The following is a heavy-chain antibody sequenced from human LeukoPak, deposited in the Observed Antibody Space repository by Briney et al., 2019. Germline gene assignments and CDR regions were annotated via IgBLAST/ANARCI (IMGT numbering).Heavy chain of an antibody. CDR1: GFTFSSYG. D-gene: IGHD3-10*01. V-gene: IGHV3-23*01. Sequence: GSLRLSCAASGFTFSSYGMSWVRQAPGKGLEWVSAISGSGGSTYYADSVKGRFTISRDNSKNTLYLQMNSLRAEDTAVYYCAFLWFGELLSTFDYWGQGTLVTVSS. CDR3: AFLWFGELLSTFDY. J-gene: IGHJ4*02. CDR2: ISGSGGST.